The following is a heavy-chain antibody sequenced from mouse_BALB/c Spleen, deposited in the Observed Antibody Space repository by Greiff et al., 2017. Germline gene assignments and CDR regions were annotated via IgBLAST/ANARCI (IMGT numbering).Heavy chain of an antibody. CDR3: AREIGHGAMDY. V-gene: IGHV2-9*02. J-gene: IGHJ4*01. Sequence: VQVVESGPGLVAPSQSLSITCTVSGFSLTSYGVHWVRQPPGKGLEWLGVIWAGGSTNYNSALMSRLSISKDNSKSQVFLKMNSLQTDDTAMYYCAREIGHGAMDYWGQGTSVTVSS. CDR2: IWAGGST. D-gene: IGHD3-3*01. CDR1: GFSLTSYG.